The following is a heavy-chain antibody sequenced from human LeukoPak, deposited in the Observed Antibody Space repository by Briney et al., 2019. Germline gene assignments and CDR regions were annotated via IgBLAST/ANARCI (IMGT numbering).Heavy chain of an antibody. CDR1: GFTFTSYS. J-gene: IGHJ4*02. Sequence: GGSLRLSCAASGFTFTSYSMNWVRQAPGKGLEWVSSISSSSSYIYYADSVKGRFTISRDNAKNSMYLQMNSLRAEDTAVYYCARDPLYCSSTSCFFDYWGQGTLVTVSS. V-gene: IGHV3-21*01. D-gene: IGHD2-2*01. CDR2: ISSSSSYI. CDR3: ARDPLYCSSTSCFFDY.